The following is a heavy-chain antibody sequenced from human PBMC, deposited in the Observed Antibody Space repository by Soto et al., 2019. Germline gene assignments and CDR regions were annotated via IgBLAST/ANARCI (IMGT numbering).Heavy chain of an antibody. J-gene: IGHJ5*02. D-gene: IGHD5-12*01. Sequence: GSLRLSCVTSAFSLTSCSMSWVRQTPGKGLEWVSALSRSGGATYYADSVKGRFTISRDTSTNTLYLQMSNLRAEDTAIYYCAKGEMATIRNSFDPWGQGTLVTVSS. CDR1: AFSLTSCS. CDR3: AKGEMATIRNSFDP. V-gene: IGHV3-23*01. CDR2: LSRSGGAT.